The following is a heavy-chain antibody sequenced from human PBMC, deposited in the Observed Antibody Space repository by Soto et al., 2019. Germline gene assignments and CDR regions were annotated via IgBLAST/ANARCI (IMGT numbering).Heavy chain of an antibody. CDR1: GYTFTSYD. Sequence: ASVKVSCKASGYTFTSYDINWVRQATGQGLEWMGWMNPNSGNTGYAQKFQGWVTMTRDTSISTAYMELSRLRSDDTAVYYCAREVKSYYYGSGSYYNKYFDYWGQGTLVTV. J-gene: IGHJ4*02. V-gene: IGHV1-8*01. CDR3: AREVKSYYYGSGSYYNKYFDY. CDR2: MNPNSGNT. D-gene: IGHD3-10*01.